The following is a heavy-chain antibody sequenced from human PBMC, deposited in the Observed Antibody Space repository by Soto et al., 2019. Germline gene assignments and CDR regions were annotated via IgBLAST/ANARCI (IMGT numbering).Heavy chain of an antibody. Sequence: SETLSLTCTVSGGSISRYYLSWIRQPPGKGLEWIVYIYHTGRTIYNPSLKSRVSISMDTSKNQFSLNLDSVTAADTAVYFCARDFAYFDSSGQGTLVTVSS. CDR1: GGSISRYY. V-gene: IGHV4-59*01. CDR3: ARDFAYFDS. CDR2: IYHTGRT. D-gene: IGHD3-3*01. J-gene: IGHJ4*02.